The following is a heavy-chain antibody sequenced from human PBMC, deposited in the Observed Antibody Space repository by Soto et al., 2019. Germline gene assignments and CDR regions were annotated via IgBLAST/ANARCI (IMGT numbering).Heavy chain of an antibody. CDR3: ARFGEPSYYYYGMDV. J-gene: IGHJ6*02. V-gene: IGHV1-8*01. CDR2: MNPNSGNT. CDR1: GYTFTSYD. Sequence: APVNVSCKASGYTFTSYDINWVRQATGQGLEWMGWMNPNSGNTGYAQKFQGRVTMTRNTSISTAYMELSSLRSEDTAVYYCARFGEPSYYYYGMDVWGQGTTVTVSS. D-gene: IGHD3-10*01.